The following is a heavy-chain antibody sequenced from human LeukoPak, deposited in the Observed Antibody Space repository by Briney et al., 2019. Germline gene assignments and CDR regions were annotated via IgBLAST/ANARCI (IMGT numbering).Heavy chain of an antibody. J-gene: IGHJ5*02. CDR3: ARETVTAFDP. D-gene: IGHD2-21*02. Sequence: SETLSLTCTVSGGSIISSDYHWGWVRQPPGKGLEWIGYIYYSGSTYYNPSLKSRVTISVDTSKNQFSLKLSSVTAADTAVYYCARETVTAFDPWGQGTLVTVSS. V-gene: IGHV4-30-4*08. CDR2: IYYSGST. CDR1: GGSIISSDYH.